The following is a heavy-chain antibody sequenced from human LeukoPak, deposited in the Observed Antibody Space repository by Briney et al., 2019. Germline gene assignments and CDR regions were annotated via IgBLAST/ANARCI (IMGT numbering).Heavy chain of an antibody. V-gene: IGHV3-30*18. CDR1: GFTFSSYG. J-gene: IGHJ3*02. D-gene: IGHD5-24*01. CDR3: AKGQDGYNYGTDAFDI. CDR2: ISYDGSNK. Sequence: PGGSLRLSCAASGFTFSSYGMHWVRQAPGKGLEWVAVISYDGSNKYYADSVKGRFTISRDNSKNTLYLQMNSLRAEDTAVYYCAKGQDGYNYGTDAFDIWGQGTMVTVSS.